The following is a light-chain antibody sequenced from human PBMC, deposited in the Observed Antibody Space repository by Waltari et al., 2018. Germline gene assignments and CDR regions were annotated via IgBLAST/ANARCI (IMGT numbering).Light chain of an antibody. Sequence: SVLTQPPSVSGAPGQRVTISCTGRWSNLGAGYDVHWYQQLPGKPPTRLVYGVNTRPPGVPDRFFGSKSGTSASLAIPGLQPEDEADYYCQSYDTSLGVVFGGGTKLTVL. CDR1: WSNLGAGYD. CDR3: QSYDTSLGVV. V-gene: IGLV1-40*01. J-gene: IGLJ2*01. CDR2: GVN.